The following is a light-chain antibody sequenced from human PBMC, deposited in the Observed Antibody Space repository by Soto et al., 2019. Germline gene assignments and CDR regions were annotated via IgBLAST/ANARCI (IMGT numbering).Light chain of an antibody. CDR3: QVWDGSSDRVV. CDR2: YDS. CDR1: HIGGKS. V-gene: IGLV3-21*04. J-gene: IGLJ2*01. Sequence: SSELTQPPSVSVDPGETAGISCGGDHIGGKSVHWYQQKPGQAPVLVIFYDSDRPSGIPERFSASNSENTATLTISGVEAGDEADYYCQVWDGSSDRVVFGGGTKLTVL.